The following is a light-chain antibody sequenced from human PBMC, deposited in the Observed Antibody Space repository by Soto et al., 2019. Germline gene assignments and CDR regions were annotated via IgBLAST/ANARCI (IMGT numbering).Light chain of an antibody. CDR2: TVT. Sequence: QSVLTKPRSVSRFPGQSGTISCAGTSSDIGGYNYVSWYQQHPGKAPKLMIYTVTKRPSGVPDRFSGSKSDNTASLTISGLQADDEADYYCCSYAGSSSYVFGTGTKVTV. J-gene: IGLJ1*01. CDR3: CSYAGSSSYV. V-gene: IGLV2-11*01. CDR1: SSDIGGYNY.